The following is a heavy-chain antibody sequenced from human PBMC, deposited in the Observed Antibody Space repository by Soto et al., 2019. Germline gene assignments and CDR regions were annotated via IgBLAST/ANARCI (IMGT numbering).Heavy chain of an antibody. CDR3: ARAPLRYCDWLLYYFDY. J-gene: IGHJ4*02. Sequence: PSETLSLTCTVSGVSISRGGYYWSWIRQHPGKGLEWIGYIYYSGSTYYNPSLKSRVTISVDTSKNQFSLTLSSVTAADKAVYYCARAPLRYCDWLLYYFDYWGQGTLVTVS. CDR2: IYYSGST. D-gene: IGHD3-9*01. CDR1: GVSISRGGYY. V-gene: IGHV4-31*03.